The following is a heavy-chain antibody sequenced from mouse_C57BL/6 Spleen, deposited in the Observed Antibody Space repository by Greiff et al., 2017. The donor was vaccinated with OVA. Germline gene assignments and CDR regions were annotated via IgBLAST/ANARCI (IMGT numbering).Heavy chain of an antibody. D-gene: IGHD1-1*01. J-gene: IGHJ3*01. V-gene: IGHV1-15*01. CDR3: TRWDYGSSSWFAY. CDR2: LDPETGGT. CDR1: GYTFTDYE. Sequence: VQLQQSGAELVRPGASVTLSCKASGYTFTDYEMHWVKQTPVHGLEWIGALDPETGGTAYNQKFKGKAILTADKSSSTAYMELRSLTSEDSAVYYCTRWDYGSSSWFAYWGQGTLVTVSA.